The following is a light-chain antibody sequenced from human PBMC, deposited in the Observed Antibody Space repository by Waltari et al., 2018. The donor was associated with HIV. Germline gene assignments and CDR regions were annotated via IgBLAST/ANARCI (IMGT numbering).Light chain of an antibody. CDR1: SPSIESYA. V-gene: IGLV1-44*01. CDR2: NNN. J-gene: IGLJ3*02. Sequence: GQRDTISCAGSSPSIESYAVSWYQQIPGPAPKLLLYNNNQRPSGVPDRFSGSKSGTSASLAISGLQSEDEADFYCAASDGSLTGWVFGGGTKLTVL. CDR3: AASDGSLTGWV.